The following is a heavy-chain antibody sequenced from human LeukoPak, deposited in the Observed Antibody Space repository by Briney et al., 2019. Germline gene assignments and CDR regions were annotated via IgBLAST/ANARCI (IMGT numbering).Heavy chain of an antibody. CDR3: ARAASWYSVFDS. V-gene: IGHV4-59*01. J-gene: IGHJ4*02. D-gene: IGHD6-13*01. CDR1: GDSMSSYY. CDR2: IYYSGST. Sequence: SETLSLTCSVSGDSMSSYYWNWIRQPPGKGLEWIGNIYYSGSTVYNPSLKSRVTISVDTSKNQFSLKLSSVTAADTAVYFCARAASWYSVFDSWGQGTLVTVSS.